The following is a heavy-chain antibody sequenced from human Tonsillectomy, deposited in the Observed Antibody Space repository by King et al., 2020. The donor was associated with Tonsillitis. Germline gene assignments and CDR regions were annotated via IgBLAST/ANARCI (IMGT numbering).Heavy chain of an antibody. CDR2: ISGSSGSI. CDR3: AKDIVVVPAASSWFDP. CDR1: GFTFSSYA. Sequence: VQLVESGGGLVQPGGSLRLSCAASGFTFSSYAMSWVRQAPGKGLEWVSAISGSSGSIYYADSVKGRFTISRDNYKNTLYLQMNSLRAEDTAVYYCAKDIVVVPAASSWFDPWGQGTLVTVSS. D-gene: IGHD2-2*01. J-gene: IGHJ5*02. V-gene: IGHV3-23*04.